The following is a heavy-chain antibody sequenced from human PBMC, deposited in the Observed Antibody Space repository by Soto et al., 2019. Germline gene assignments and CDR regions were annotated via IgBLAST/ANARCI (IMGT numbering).Heavy chain of an antibody. CDR2: ISPYNGDT. J-gene: IGHJ4*02. D-gene: IGHD3-22*01. CDR1: GYTFTSYG. Sequence: QVQLVQSGAEMKKPGASVKVSCKASGYTFTSYGISWVRQAPGQGLEWMGWISPYNGDTNYAQKLQGRVTMTTDTSTNTAYMELRRLRSDDTAVYYCARDMQYYFDRSGFFLSPATADFWGQGTLVTVSS. V-gene: IGHV1-18*04. CDR3: ARDMQYYFDRSGFFLSPATADF.